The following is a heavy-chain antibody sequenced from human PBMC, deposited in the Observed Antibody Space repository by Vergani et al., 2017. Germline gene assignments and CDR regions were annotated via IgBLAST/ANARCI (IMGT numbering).Heavy chain of an antibody. CDR2: ISSSSSYI. CDR1: GFTFSSYS. J-gene: IGHJ6*03. CDR3: ARDRTVVVRAAIGGSYYYYMDV. V-gene: IGHV3-21*01. D-gene: IGHD2-2*02. Sequence: EVQLVESGGGLVKPGGSLRLSCAASGFTFSSYSMNWVRQAPGKGLEWVSSISSSSSYIYYADSVKGRFTISRDNAKNSLYLQMNSLRAEDTAVYYCARDRTVVVRAAIGGSYYYYMDVWGKGTTVTVSS.